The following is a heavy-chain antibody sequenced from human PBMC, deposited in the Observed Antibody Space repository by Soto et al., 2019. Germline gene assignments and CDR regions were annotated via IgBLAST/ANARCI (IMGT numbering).Heavy chain of an antibody. J-gene: IGHJ6*02. CDR3: ARDKWVGSSSCYYYYLMDF. CDR2: ISYDGSNK. CDR1: GFTCSSYA. Sequence: GGSLRLSCAASGFTCSSYAMHWVRQAPGKGLECVAVISYDGSNKYYADSVKGRFTISRDNSKNTLYLQMNSLRAEDTAVYYCARDKWVGSSSCYYYYLMDFWGQGTTVIVSS. V-gene: IGHV3-30-3*01. D-gene: IGHD2-15*01.